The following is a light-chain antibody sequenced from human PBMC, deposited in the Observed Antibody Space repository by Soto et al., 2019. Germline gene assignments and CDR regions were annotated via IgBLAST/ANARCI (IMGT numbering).Light chain of an antibody. J-gene: IGLJ2*01. V-gene: IGLV1-44*01. CDR1: SSNIGSNT. CDR3: AAWDDSLNGVV. CDR2: SNN. Sequence: QSVLTQPPSASGTPGQRVTISCSGSSSNIGSNTVNWYQQLPGTAPKLHIYSNNQRPSGVPDRFSGPKSGTSASLAISGLQSEDEADYYCAAWDDSLNGVVFGGGTKLTVL.